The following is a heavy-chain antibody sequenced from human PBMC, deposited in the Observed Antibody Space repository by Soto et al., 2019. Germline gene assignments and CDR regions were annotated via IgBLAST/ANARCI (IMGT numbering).Heavy chain of an antibody. CDR2: MNPKSGNT. CDR3: ASPGELDRDYFYRYGLDV. Sequence: ASVKVSCKASGYIFTSYDINWVRQATGQGLEWMGWMNPKSGNTGYAQKFQGRVTMTRNTSISTAYMELSGLTSEDTAVYYCASPGELDRDYFYRYGLDVWGQGTTVTVSS. V-gene: IGHV1-8*01. D-gene: IGHD1-1*01. J-gene: IGHJ6*02. CDR1: GYIFTSYD.